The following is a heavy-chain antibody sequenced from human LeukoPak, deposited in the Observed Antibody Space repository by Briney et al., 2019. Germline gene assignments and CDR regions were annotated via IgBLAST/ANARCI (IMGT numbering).Heavy chain of an antibody. CDR3: ARSSGIVDY. V-gene: IGHV4-39*01. J-gene: IGHJ4*02. D-gene: IGHD3-22*01. CDR2: IYYSGST. CDR1: GGSISSSSYY. Sequence: SETLSLTCTVSGGSISSSSYYWGWIRQPPGKGLEWIGSIYYSGSTYYNPSLKSRVTISVDTSKNQFSLKLSSVTAADTAVYYCARSSGIVDYWGQGTLVTVSS.